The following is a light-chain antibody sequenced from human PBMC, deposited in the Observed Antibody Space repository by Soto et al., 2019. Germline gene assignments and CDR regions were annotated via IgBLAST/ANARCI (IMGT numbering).Light chain of an antibody. CDR1: QSVSSY. Sequence: EIVLTQSPATLSLSPGERATLSCRASQSVSSYLAWYQQKPGQAPRLLIYDASNRATGIPARFSGGGSGTDFTITISSLEPEDFAVYYCQQRSNWPTYTFGQGTKLEIK. CDR3: QQRSNWPTYT. J-gene: IGKJ2*01. CDR2: DAS. V-gene: IGKV3-11*01.